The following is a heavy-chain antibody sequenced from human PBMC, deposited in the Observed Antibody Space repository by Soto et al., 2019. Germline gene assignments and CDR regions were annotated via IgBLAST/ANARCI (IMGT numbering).Heavy chain of an antibody. V-gene: IGHV3-66*01. CDR3: ARAVAGEYFDY. CDR1: GFTFRSYA. D-gene: IGHD6-19*01. Sequence: GGSLRLSCAASGFTFRSYAMRWVRQAPGKGLEWVSVIYSGGSTYYADSVKGRFTIYRDNSKNTLYLQMNSLSAEDTAVYYCARAVAGEYFDYWGQGTLVTVSS. CDR2: IYSGGST. J-gene: IGHJ4*02.